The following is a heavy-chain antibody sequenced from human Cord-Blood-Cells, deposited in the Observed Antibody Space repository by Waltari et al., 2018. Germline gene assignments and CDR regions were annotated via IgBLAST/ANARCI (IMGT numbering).Heavy chain of an antibody. V-gene: IGHV1-3*01. CDR2: INAGNGNT. Sequence: QVQLVQSGAEVKKPGASVKVSCKASGYTFTSYAMHWVRQAPGQRLEWMGWINAGNGNTKYSQTFQCRVTITRDTSASTAYMGLSSLRSEDTAVYYCARGPYSSSWYGMDVWGQGTTVTVSS. CDR1: GYTFTSYA. CDR3: ARGPYSSSWYGMDV. D-gene: IGHD6-13*01. J-gene: IGHJ6*02.